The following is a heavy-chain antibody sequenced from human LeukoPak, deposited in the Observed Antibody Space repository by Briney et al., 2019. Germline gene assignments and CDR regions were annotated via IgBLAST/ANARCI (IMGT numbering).Heavy chain of an antibody. CDR1: GFTFSSYR. J-gene: IGHJ4*02. Sequence: GGSLRLSCADSGFTFSSYRMSWVRQAPGKGLERVANIKQDGSEKYYVDSVKGRFTISRDNAKNSLYLQMNSLRAEDTAVYYCAREVEDSSGFIDYWGQGTLVTVSS. CDR2: IKQDGSEK. CDR3: AREVEDSSGFIDY. V-gene: IGHV3-7*01. D-gene: IGHD3-22*01.